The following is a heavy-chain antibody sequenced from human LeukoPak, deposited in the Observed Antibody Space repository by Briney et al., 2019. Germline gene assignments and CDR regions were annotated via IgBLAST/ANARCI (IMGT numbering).Heavy chain of an antibody. CDR2: IYTSGST. CDR1: GGSISSYY. Sequence: SETLSLTCTASGGSISSYYGSWIRQPAGKGLEWIGRIYTSGSTNYNPSLKSRLTMPVDTSKNQFSLNLTSKPAADPAVYYCARGDKPGQGFDFWSQGTLVTVS. CDR3: ARGDKPGQGFDF. J-gene: IGHJ4*02. D-gene: IGHD2-15*01. V-gene: IGHV4-4*07.